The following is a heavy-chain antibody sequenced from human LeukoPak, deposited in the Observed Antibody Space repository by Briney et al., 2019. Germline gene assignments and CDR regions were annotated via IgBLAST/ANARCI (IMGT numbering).Heavy chain of an antibody. Sequence: SEALSLTCGVSGGSIDIITYYWGWLRQPPGKGLEWIGTIYYSGSTYYSPSLKSRVTISVDTSKNQFSLKLTSITAADTAVYYCARVDYDNNYYDYMDVWGKGTTVTVSS. D-gene: IGHD3-22*01. CDR2: IYYSGST. J-gene: IGHJ6*03. CDR3: ARVDYDNNYYDYMDV. CDR1: GGSIDIITYY. V-gene: IGHV4-39*07.